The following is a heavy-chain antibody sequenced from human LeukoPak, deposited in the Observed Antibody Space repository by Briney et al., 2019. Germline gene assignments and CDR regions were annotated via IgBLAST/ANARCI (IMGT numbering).Heavy chain of an antibody. D-gene: IGHD3-10*01. V-gene: IGHV3-21*06. Sequence: GGSLRLSCAASGFTFSTFGMNWVRQAPGKGLEWVSSISGSSSSIYYADSVKGRFTISRDNAKNSLYLQMNSLRAEDTAVYYCARDYYGSGSYPLADYWGQGTLVTVSS. CDR1: GFTFSTFG. CDR3: ARDYYGSGSYPLADY. J-gene: IGHJ4*02. CDR2: ISGSSSSI.